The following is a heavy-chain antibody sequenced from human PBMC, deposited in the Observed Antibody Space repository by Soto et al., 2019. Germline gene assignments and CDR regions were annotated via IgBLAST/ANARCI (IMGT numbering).Heavy chain of an antibody. CDR1: GFIFSNHA. D-gene: IGHD3-16*01. Sequence: EVQLLESGGGLVQVGESLRLSCAASGFIFSNHAMSWVRQAPGQGLEWVSAISGSGGTTYYAESVKGRFTISRDNSKNTLYLQMDSLRVDDTAVYYCAKMSYGTDRAWGQGTLVTVSS. CDR2: ISGSGGTT. CDR3: AKMSYGTDRA. V-gene: IGHV3-23*01. J-gene: IGHJ5*02.